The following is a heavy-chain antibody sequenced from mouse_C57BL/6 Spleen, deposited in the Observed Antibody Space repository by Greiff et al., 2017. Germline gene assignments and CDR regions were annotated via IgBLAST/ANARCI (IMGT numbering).Heavy chain of an antibody. CDR1: GYTFTSYW. V-gene: IGHV1-55*01. CDR2: IYPGSGST. CDR3: ARRITTVVSPYTMDD. Sequence: QVQLQQPGAELVKPGASVKMSCKASGYTFTSYWITWVKQRPGQGLEWIGDIYPGSGSTNYTVKFKSKATLTVDTSSSTAYMQHSSLTSDDSAIYYCARRITTVVSPYTMDDWGQGTSVTVSS. J-gene: IGHJ4*01. D-gene: IGHD1-1*01.